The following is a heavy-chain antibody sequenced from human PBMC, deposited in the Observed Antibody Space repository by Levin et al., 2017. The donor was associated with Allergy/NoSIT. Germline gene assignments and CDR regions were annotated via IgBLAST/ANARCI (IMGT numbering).Heavy chain of an antibody. CDR3: SSAPGFSDY. V-gene: IGHV3-66*01. CDR2: IFSGGST. Sequence: GSLRLSCEASGFTVSTNYMAWVRQAPGKGLEWVSVIFSGGSTYYADSVKGRFTISRDNSKNTLYLQMNRLRVEDTAIYYCSSAPGFSDYWGQGTQVTVSS. J-gene: IGHJ4*02. CDR1: GFTVSTNY.